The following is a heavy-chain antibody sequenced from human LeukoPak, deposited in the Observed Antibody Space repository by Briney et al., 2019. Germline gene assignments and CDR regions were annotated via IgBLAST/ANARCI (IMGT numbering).Heavy chain of an antibody. Sequence: PSETLSLTCTVSGGSISSYYWGWIRQPPGKGLEWIGYIYYNGSTNYNPSLKSRVTISLDTSKNQFSLKLSSMTAADTAVYYCARHSNWNYDYWGQGTLVTVSS. CDR1: GGSISSYY. V-gene: IGHV4-59*08. J-gene: IGHJ4*02. CDR2: IYYNGST. CDR3: ARHSNWNYDY. D-gene: IGHD1-7*01.